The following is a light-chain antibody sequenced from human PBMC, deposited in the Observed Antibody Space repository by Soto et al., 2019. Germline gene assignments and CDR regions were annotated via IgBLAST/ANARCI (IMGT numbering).Light chain of an antibody. CDR3: QQYNNRPYT. Sequence: EIVMTQSPATLSVSPGERATLSCRASQSVSSNLAWYKQKPGQAPRLLIYGASTRATGIPGRFSGSGSGTEFTLTISSLQSEDFAVYYFQQYNNRPYTFGQGTKLEIK. CDR2: GAS. V-gene: IGKV3-15*01. J-gene: IGKJ2*01. CDR1: QSVSSN.